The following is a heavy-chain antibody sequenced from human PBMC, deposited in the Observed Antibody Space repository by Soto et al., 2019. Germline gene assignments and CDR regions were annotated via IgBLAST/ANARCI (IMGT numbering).Heavy chain of an antibody. CDR2: FFSDVER. D-gene: IGHD4-17*01. CDR1: GFSLSRGRMG. CDR3: ARMDGGFNYYALDV. Sequence: SGPTLVNPTETLTLTCTVSGFSLSRGRMGVSWIRQPPGKPLEWLAHFFSDVERSYSASMQSRLTLSTDISGSQVVLTMINMDPVDTATYYCARMDGGFNYYALDVWVQGTTVTVSS. V-gene: IGHV2-26*01. J-gene: IGHJ6*02.